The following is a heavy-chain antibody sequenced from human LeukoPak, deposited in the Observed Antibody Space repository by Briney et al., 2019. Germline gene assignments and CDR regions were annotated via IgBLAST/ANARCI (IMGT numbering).Heavy chain of an antibody. CDR3: ARAGGYRAEYYFDY. CDR1: GFTFSSYA. J-gene: IGHJ4*02. V-gene: IGHV3-64*01. CDR2: ISSNGGST. D-gene: IGHD5-12*01. Sequence: GGSLRLSCAASGFTFSSYAMYWVRQAPGKGLEYVSAISSNGGSTYYANSVKGRFTISRDNSKNTLYLQMGSLRAEDMAVYYCARAGGYRAEYYFDYWGQGTLVTVSS.